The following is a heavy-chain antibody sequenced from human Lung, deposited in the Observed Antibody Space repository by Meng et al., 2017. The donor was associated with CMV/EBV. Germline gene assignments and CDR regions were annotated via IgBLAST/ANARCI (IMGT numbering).Heavy chain of an antibody. J-gene: IGHJ5*02. CDR2: IFYRGNT. CDR3: ARHRDSSVHYFGWFDP. CDR1: GGPISSSDYY. D-gene: IGHD3-22*01. V-gene: IGHV4-39*01. Sequence: GSLRLXXTVSGGPISSSDYYWGWIRQPPGKGLEWIGTIFYRGNTYYNPSLKSRVTISVDTSKNQFSLKLSSVTAADTAVYYCARHRDSSVHYFGWFDPWGQGTXVTVSS.